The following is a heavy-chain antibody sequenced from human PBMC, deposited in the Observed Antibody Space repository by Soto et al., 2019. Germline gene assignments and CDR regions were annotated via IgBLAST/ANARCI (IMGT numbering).Heavy chain of an antibody. V-gene: IGHV4-30-4*01. CDR1: GGSISSGDYY. D-gene: IGHD3-22*01. CDR2: IYYSGST. J-gene: IGHJ5*02. Sequence: SETLSLTCTVSGGSISSGDYYWSWIRQPPGKGLEWIGYIYYSGSTYYNPSLKSRVTISVDTSKNQFSLKLSSVTAADTAVYYCARYYYDSSGYFSPFDPWGPGTLVTLSS. CDR3: ARYYYDSSGYFSPFDP.